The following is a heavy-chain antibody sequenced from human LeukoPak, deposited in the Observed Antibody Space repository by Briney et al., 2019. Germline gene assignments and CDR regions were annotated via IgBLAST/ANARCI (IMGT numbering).Heavy chain of an antibody. J-gene: IGHJ6*03. CDR3: ARIRYCSSTSCFVDYYYMDI. CDR2: INWNGGST. CDR1: GFTFDDYG. D-gene: IGHD2-2*01. V-gene: IGHV3-20*04. Sequence: GGSLRLSCAASGFTFDDYGMSWVRQAPGKGLEWVSGINWNGGSTGYAGSVKGRFTISRDNAKNSLYLQMNSLRAEDTALYYCARIRYCSSTSCFVDYYYMDIWGKGTTVTVSS.